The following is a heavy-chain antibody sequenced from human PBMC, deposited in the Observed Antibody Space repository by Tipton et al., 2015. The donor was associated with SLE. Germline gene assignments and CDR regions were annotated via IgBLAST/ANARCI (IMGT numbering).Heavy chain of an antibody. Sequence: QVQLVQSGAEVKKPGASVKVSCKASGYTFTSFDINWVRQATGQGLEWMGWMNPNSGNTAYAQKFQGRVTMTRDTSISTAYMELSSLRSEYTAMYYCARAPPQLGFDYWCQGTLVTVSS. CDR2: MNPNSGNT. CDR1: GYTFTSFD. D-gene: IGHD5-24*01. CDR3: ARAPPQLGFDY. V-gene: IGHV1-8*01. J-gene: IGHJ4*02.